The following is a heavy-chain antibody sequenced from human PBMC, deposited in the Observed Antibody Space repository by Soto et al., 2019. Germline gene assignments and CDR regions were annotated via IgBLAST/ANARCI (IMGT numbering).Heavy chain of an antibody. CDR1: GGSVSSGIYY. D-gene: IGHD3-22*01. J-gene: IGHJ4*02. CDR3: ARGGGYDY. V-gene: IGHV4-30-4*01. Sequence: SETLSLTCTVSGGSVSSGIYYWSWIRQPPGKGLEWIGYIYSSGSTFSNPSLRSRAIISADTSKNQFSLKLTFLTAADTAVYYCARGGGYDYWGQGALVTVSS. CDR2: IYSSGST.